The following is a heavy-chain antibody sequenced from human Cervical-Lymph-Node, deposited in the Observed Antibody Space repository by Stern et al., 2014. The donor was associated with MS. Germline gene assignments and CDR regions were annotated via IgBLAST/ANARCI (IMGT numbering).Heavy chain of an antibody. CDR2: ISTRGSSI. V-gene: IGHV3-11*01. CDR3: ARQDDFWLDH. Sequence: VQLVESGGGLVKPGGSLRLSCAASGFTFSDYYMTWIRQAPGKGLEWVSHISTRGSSIYYADSVRGRFTVSWDNGKNSLYLQMDSLRADDTAVYYCARQDDFWLDHWGQGTLVAVSS. D-gene: IGHD3-3*01. J-gene: IGHJ4*02. CDR1: GFTFSDYY.